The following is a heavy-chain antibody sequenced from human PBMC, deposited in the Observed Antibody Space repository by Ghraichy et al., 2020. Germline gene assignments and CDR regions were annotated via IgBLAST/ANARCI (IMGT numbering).Heavy chain of an antibody. D-gene: IGHD3-10*01. CDR1: GFTFSSYA. Sequence: GGSLRLSCAASGFTFSSYAMSWVRQAPGKGLEWVSAISGSGGSTYYADSVKGRFTISRDNSKNTLYLQMNSLRAEDTAVYYCAKDPRRYGTMVRDENWFDPWGQGTLVTVSS. CDR3: AKDPRRYGTMVRDENWFDP. CDR2: ISGSGGST. V-gene: IGHV3-23*01. J-gene: IGHJ5*02.